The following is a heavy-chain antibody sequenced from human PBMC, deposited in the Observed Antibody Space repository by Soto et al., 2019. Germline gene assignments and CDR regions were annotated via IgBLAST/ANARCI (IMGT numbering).Heavy chain of an antibody. CDR3: AREGGDYAFDC. V-gene: IGHV3-48*01. CDR1: GFTFSSNS. D-gene: IGHD2-21*02. J-gene: IGHJ4*01. CDR2: ISRSINTI. Sequence: EVQMVESGGGLVHPGGSLRLSCAASGFTFSSNSMPWVRQAPGKGLDWVAYISRSINTIYYADSVKGRFTISSDNAKNSLYLQMNSLRGEDTAVYYCAREGGDYAFDCWGHGTMVTVA.